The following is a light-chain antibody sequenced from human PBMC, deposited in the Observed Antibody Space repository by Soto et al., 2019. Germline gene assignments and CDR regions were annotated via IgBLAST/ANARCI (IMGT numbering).Light chain of an antibody. Sequence: QPVLTQSSSASASLGSSVKLTCTLSSGHSSYIITWHQQQPGKAPRYLMKLEDSGNYNKGSGIPDRFSGSRSGADRYLTISNLHFEDEADYYCETWDSNTVVFGGGTKPPS. CDR2: LEDSGNY. CDR1: SGHSSYI. J-gene: IGLJ2*01. CDR3: ETWDSNTVV. V-gene: IGLV4-60*02.